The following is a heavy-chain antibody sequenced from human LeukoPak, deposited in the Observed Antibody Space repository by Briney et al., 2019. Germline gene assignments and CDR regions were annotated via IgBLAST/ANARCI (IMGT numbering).Heavy chain of an antibody. D-gene: IGHD3-16*02. CDR1: GFTFSSYW. J-gene: IGHJ4*02. CDR2: IKQDGSEK. V-gene: IGHV3-7*04. CDR3: ARGHYIWGSYRHFDY. Sequence: GGSLRLSCAASGFTFSSYWMSWVRQAPGKGLEWVANIKQDGSEKYYVDSVKGRFTISRDNAKNSLYLQMNSLRAEDTAVYYCARGHYIWGSYRHFDYWGQGTLVTVSS.